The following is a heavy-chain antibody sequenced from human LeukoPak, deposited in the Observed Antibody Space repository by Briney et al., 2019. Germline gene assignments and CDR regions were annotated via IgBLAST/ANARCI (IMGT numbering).Heavy chain of an antibody. D-gene: IGHD6-6*01. CDR3: ARDFSYYDYYMDV. V-gene: IGHV4-39*07. J-gene: IGHJ6*03. CDR1: GGSISSSYY. Sequence: KPSETLSLTCTVSGGSISSSYYWGWIRQPPGKGLEWIGSIYYSGSTYYNPSLKSRVTISVDTSKNQFSLKLSSVTAADTAVYYCARDFSYYDYYMDVWGKGTTVTVSS. CDR2: IYYSGST.